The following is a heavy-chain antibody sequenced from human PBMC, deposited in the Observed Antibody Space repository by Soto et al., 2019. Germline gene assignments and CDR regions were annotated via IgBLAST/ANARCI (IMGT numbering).Heavy chain of an antibody. CDR1: GFTFSTYP. CDR3: ARDRGSTGWDP. D-gene: IGHD6-19*01. V-gene: IGHV3-30-3*01. J-gene: IGHJ5*02. CDR2: ISYDGSQK. Sequence: QVQLVESGGGVVQPGRSLSLSCAASGFTFSTYPIHWVRQAPGKGLEWLVMISYDGSQKYYADSVKGRFTISRDNSKNTLYLEMNSLRDEDTAVYYCARDRGSTGWDPWGQGTLVTVSS.